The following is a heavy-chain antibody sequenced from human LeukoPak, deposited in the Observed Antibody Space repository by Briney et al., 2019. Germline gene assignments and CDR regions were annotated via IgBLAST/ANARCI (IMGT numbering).Heavy chain of an antibody. Sequence: GGSLRLSCASSGFTFSNYAMSWVGPAPGKGLEWVAAITGSGGNTYYAASVKGRFTISRDNSKNTLYLQMNSLRDEDTAVYYCAKWGDFDVLTGYYVPDFWGQGTLVTVSS. V-gene: IGHV3-23*01. CDR1: GFTFSNYA. J-gene: IGHJ4*02. CDR3: AKWGDFDVLTGYYVPDF. D-gene: IGHD3-9*01. CDR2: ITGSGGNT.